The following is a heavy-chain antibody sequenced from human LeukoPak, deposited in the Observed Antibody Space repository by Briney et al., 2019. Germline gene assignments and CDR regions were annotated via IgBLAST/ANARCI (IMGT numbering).Heavy chain of an antibody. J-gene: IGHJ3*02. CDR1: GGSISSYY. Sequence: SETLSLTCTVSGGSISSYYWSWIRQPPGKGLEWIGYIYYSGSTNYNPSLKSRVTISLDTSRNQFSLNLDSVTAADTAVYYCAKSNGYGLVDIWGQGTMVTVSS. V-gene: IGHV4-59*12. D-gene: IGHD3-10*01. CDR3: AKSNGYGLVDI. CDR2: IYYSGST.